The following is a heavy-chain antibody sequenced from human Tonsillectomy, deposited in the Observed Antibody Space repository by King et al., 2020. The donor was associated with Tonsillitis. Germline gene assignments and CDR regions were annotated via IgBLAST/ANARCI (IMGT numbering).Heavy chain of an antibody. CDR3: ARDRLSGDH. CDR1: GFTFSDYT. Sequence: EVQLVESGGGLVKPGWSLRLSCAASGFTFSDYTINWVRQAPGKGLEWVSSISSRGRYLYYADSGKGRFTISRDNAKNSLFLQMNSLTAEDTAVYYCARDRLSGDHWGQGILVTVSS. D-gene: IGHD2-21*02. CDR2: ISSRGRYL. J-gene: IGHJ4*02. V-gene: IGHV3-21*01.